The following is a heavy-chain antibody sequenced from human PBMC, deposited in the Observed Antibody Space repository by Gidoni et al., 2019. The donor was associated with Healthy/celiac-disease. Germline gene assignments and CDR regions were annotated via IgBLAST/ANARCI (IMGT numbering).Heavy chain of an antibody. CDR2: ISGSGGST. CDR1: GFHFSSYA. CDR3: AKDQMATGLGVDAFDI. V-gene: IGHV3-23*01. D-gene: IGHD5-12*01. Sequence: EVQLLESGGGLVQPGGSLRLSCAASGFHFSSYAMGWVRKAPGKGLEWVSAISGSGGSTYYADSVKGRFTISRDNSKNTLYLQMNSLGAEDTAVYYCAKDQMATGLGVDAFDIWGQGTMVTVSS. J-gene: IGHJ3*02.